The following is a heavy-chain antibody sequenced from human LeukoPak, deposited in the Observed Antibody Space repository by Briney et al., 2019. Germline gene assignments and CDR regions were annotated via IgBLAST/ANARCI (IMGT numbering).Heavy chain of an antibody. D-gene: IGHD3-16*01. Sequence: ASVKVSCKASGGTFSNYAISWVRQGHGHGLEWVGGIIPIFDTATYAQKFQGRVTITADDSTSTAYMELSSLRSEDTAIYCGARGDYAAPGAFDIWGQGTMVTVSS. CDR2: IIPIFDTA. CDR3: ARGDYAAPGAFDI. J-gene: IGHJ3*02. CDR1: GGTFSNYA. V-gene: IGHV1-69*01.